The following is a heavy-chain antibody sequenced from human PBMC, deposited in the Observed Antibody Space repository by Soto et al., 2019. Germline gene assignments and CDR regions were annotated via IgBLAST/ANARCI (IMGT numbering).Heavy chain of an antibody. D-gene: IGHD3-10*01. J-gene: IGHJ6*03. V-gene: IGHV4-59*01. Sequence: QSQTLSLTCTVSGGSISSYYWSWIRQPPGKGLEWIGYIYYSGSTNYNPSLKSRVTISVDTSKNPFSLKLSSVTAADTAVYYCARGNGSGIRYYYYYMDVWGKGTTVTVSS. CDR1: GGSISSYY. CDR3: ARGNGSGIRYYYYYMDV. CDR2: IYYSGST.